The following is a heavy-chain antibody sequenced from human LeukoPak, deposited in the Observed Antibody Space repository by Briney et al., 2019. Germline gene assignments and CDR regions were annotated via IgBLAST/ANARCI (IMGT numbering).Heavy chain of an antibody. V-gene: IGHV4-38-2*02. Sequence: PAETLSLTCTVSGYSISSGYYWGWIRQPPGEGLEWIGSIYDSGSTYYNPSLKSRVTISVDTSKNHFSLKLSSVTAADTAVYFCARAYRSSWYANWFDPWGQGTLVTVSS. CDR1: GYSISSGYY. J-gene: IGHJ5*02. CDR2: IYDSGST. CDR3: ARAYRSSWYANWFDP. D-gene: IGHD6-13*01.